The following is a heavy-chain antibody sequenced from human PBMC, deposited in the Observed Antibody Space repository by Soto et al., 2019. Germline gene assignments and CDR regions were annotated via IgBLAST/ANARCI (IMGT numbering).Heavy chain of an antibody. CDR1: GCTCSSYS. J-gene: IGHJ3*02. D-gene: IGHD6-6*01. CDR3: ARDHGIAARRNAFDI. CDR2: ISSSSSYI. V-gene: IGHV3-21*01. Sequence: PGRSLRLYCAASGCTCSSYSMNWVRQAPGKGLEWVSSISSSSSYIYYADSVKGRFTISRDNAKNSLYLQMNSLRAEDTAVYYCARDHGIAARRNAFDIWGQGTMVTVS.